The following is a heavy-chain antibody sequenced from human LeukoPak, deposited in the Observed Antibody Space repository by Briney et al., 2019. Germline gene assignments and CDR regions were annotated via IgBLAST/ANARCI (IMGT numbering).Heavy chain of an antibody. Sequence: ASVKVSCKASGYTFTSYDINWVRQATRQGLEWMGWMNPNSGNTGYAQKFQGRVTMTRNTSISTAYMELSSLRSEDTAVYYCARVSPMTRRGYCSGGSCPSPDYWGQGTLVTVSS. CDR1: GYTFTSYD. V-gene: IGHV1-8*01. CDR2: MNPNSGNT. CDR3: ARVSPMTRRGYCSGGSCPSPDY. D-gene: IGHD2-15*01. J-gene: IGHJ4*02.